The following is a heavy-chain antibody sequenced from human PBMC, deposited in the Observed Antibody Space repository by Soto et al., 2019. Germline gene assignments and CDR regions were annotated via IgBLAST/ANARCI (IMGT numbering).Heavy chain of an antibody. J-gene: IGHJ6*02. V-gene: IGHV4-61*01. Sequence: QVQLQESGPGLVKPSETLSLTCTVSGGSVSSGSYYWSWIRQPPGKGLEWIGYIYYSGSTNYNPSLKRRVTITVDTSRNQFSLELSSVTAADTAVYYCVRVGEYCGGDCYSYGMDVWGQGTTVTVSS. D-gene: IGHD2-21*02. CDR1: GGSVSSGSYY. CDR3: VRVGEYCGGDCYSYGMDV. CDR2: IYYSGST.